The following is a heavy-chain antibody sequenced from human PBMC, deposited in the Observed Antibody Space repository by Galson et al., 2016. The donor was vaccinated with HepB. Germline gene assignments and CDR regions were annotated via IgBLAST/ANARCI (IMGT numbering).Heavy chain of an antibody. CDR3: ARDSSSQWELTH. CDR1: GITFNTYN. D-gene: IGHD1-26*01. V-gene: IGHV3-21*01. Sequence: SLRLSCAASGITFNTYNMVWVRQAPGKGLEWVSYISTSSSPISYRDSVKGRFTISRDYTKNSLYLQMNSLRAEDTAVYYCARDSSSQWELTHWGQGTLVTVSS. J-gene: IGHJ4*02. CDR2: ISTSSSPI.